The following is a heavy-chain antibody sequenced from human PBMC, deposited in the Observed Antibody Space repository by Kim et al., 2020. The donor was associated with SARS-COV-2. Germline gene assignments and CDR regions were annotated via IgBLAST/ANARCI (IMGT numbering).Heavy chain of an antibody. V-gene: IGHV3-23*01. CDR2: IIGSGGST. Sequence: GGSLRLSCAGSGFSFSNYAMNWVRQAPGKGLEWVSCIIGSGGSTYYADSVKGRFTISRDNSKNTVFLQMNSLRAEDTAVYYCAKGSYSGSGSSFGERYCGQGTLVTVSS. J-gene: IGHJ4*02. CDR1: GFSFSNYA. CDR3: AKGSYSGSGSSFGERY. D-gene: IGHD3-10*01.